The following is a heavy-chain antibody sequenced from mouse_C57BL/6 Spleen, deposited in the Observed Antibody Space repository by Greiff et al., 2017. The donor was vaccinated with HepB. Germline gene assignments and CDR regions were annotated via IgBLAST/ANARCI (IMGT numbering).Heavy chain of an antibody. J-gene: IGHJ3*01. CDR3: AREGLLPFAY. CDR1: GFTFSSYA. V-gene: IGHV5-4*01. CDR2: ISDGGSYT. D-gene: IGHD2-3*01. Sequence: EVKVVESGGGLVKPGGSLKLSCAASGFTFSSYAMSWVRQTPEKRLEWVATISDGGSYTYYPDNVKGRFTISRDNAKNNLYLQMSHLKSEDTAMYYCAREGLLPFAYWGQGTLVTVSA.